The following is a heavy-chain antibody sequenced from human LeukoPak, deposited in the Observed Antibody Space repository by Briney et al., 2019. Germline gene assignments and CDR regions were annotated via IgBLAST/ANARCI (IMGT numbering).Heavy chain of an antibody. CDR3: ARDRQCGY. CDR2: ISPYNGNT. V-gene: IGHV1-18*01. CDR1: VYTFTSYG. D-gene: IGHD2-21*01. Sequence: ASVNVSCKASVYTFTSYGISWVRQAPGQGLEWMGWISPYNGNTNYAPKLQGRVTMTTDTATSTAYMELTSLTSDDTAVYYCARDRQCGYWGQGTLVTVSS. J-gene: IGHJ4*02.